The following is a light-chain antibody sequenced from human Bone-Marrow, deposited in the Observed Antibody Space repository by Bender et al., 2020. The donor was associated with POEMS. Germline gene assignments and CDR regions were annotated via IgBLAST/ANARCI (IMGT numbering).Light chain of an antibody. CDR1: SGHSTYA. Sequence: QLVLTQSPSASASLGASVKLTCTLSSGHSTYAIAWHQQQPEKGPRYLMKLNGDGSHHRGDGIPDRFSGSSSGGERYLTISSLQSEDEADYFCQTWDTGIVVFGGGTKLTVL. CDR3: QTWDTGIVV. J-gene: IGLJ2*01. V-gene: IGLV4-69*01. CDR2: LNGDGSH.